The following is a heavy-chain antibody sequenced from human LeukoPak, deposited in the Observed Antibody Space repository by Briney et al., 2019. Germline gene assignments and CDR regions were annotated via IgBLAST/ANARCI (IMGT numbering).Heavy chain of an antibody. J-gene: IGHJ4*02. V-gene: IGHV4-59*01. CDR2: IYSNGDT. CDR3: ARDGGGYTYAYIY. CDR1: SGSINNYY. Sequence: SETLSLTCTASSGSINNYYWSWIRQPPGRGLEWMGHIYSNGDTKYNPSLKGRVTMSVDTAKNQFSLTLSSVTAADTAVYYCARDGGGYTYAYIYWGQGTLVTVSS. D-gene: IGHD5-18*01.